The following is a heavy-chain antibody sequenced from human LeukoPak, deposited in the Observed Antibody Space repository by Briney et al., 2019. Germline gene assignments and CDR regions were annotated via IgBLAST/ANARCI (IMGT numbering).Heavy chain of an antibody. CDR3: ARWMYYYDDTGFDP. J-gene: IGHJ5*02. V-gene: IGHV4-59*02. CDR1: GGSVSDYY. Sequence: SETLSLTCTVSGGSVSDYYWGWIRQPPGKGLEFIGYIFYSGSTNYNPSLKSRVTISADTSTNQFSLELSSVTAAGTAVYYRARWMYYYDDTGFDPWGQGTLVTVSS. CDR2: IFYSGST. D-gene: IGHD3-22*01.